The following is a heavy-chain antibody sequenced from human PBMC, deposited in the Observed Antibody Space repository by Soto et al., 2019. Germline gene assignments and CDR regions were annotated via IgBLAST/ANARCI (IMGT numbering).Heavy chain of an antibody. CDR2: INNDGSNT. V-gene: IGHV3-74*01. Sequence: TGGSLRVSCVASGCTLRSYWMHWVRQAPGKGLVWVSHINNDGSNTHYADSVKGHFTLSRDNAKNTFYLQMNSRRADDTAVYYCARDVSLFFVPWGQGSLVTVSS. CDR3: ARDVSLFFVP. J-gene: IGHJ4*01. D-gene: IGHD3-10*02. CDR1: GCTLRSYW.